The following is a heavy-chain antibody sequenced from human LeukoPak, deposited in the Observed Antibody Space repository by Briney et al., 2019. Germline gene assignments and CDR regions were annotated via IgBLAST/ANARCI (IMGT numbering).Heavy chain of an antibody. Sequence: QPGGSLRLSCAASGFTFSSYAMSWVRQAPGQGLEWVSVIYSGGSTYYADSVKVRFTISRDNSKNTLYLQLNSLRAEDMAVYYCARDAVPNDVWGSDRPTFDYWGQGTLVTVSS. CDR3: ARDAVPNDVWGSDRPTFDY. D-gene: IGHD3-16*02. V-gene: IGHV3-66*01. CDR2: IYSGGST. CDR1: GFTFSSYA. J-gene: IGHJ4*02.